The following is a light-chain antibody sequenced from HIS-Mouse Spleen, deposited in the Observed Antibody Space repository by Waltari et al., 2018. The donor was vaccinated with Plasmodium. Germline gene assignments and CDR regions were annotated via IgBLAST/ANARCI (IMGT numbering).Light chain of an antibody. J-gene: IGLJ1*01. V-gene: IGLV2-11*01. CDR2: EVS. CDR1: SSDFGGFTF. Sequence: QPALPHPRPVSGSPGQSVPLSRMGPSSDFGGFTFASWYQQPPGKAPKLRIYEVSKRPSGVPDRFSGSKSGNTASLTISGLQAEDEADYYCCSYAGSYTYVFGTGTKVTVL. CDR3: CSYAGSYTYV.